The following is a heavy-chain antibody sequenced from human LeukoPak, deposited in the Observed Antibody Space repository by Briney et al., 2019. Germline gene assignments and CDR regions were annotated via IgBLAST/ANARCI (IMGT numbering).Heavy chain of an antibody. J-gene: IGHJ3*02. CDR1: GGTFSSYA. D-gene: IGHD2-21*02. Sequence: SVKVSCKASGGTFSSYAISWVRQAPGQGLEWMGGIIPIFGTANYAQKFQGRVTITADESTSTAYMELSSLRSEDTAVYYCAISRAGWVVTYALDIWGQGTMVTVSS. V-gene: IGHV1-69*01. CDR2: IIPIFGTA. CDR3: AISRAGWVVTYALDI.